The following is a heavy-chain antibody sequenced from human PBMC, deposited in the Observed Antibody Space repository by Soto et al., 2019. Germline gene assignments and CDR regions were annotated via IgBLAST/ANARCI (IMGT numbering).Heavy chain of an antibody. Sequence: EVQLVESGGGLVKPGGSLRLSCAASGFTFSNAWMSWVRQAPGKGLEWVGRIKSKTDGGTTDYAAPVKGRFTISRDDSKNTLYLQMNSLKTEDTAVYYCTTGFYYDSSGYYYVWRVDDYWGQGTLVTVSS. V-gene: IGHV3-15*01. J-gene: IGHJ4*02. CDR2: IKSKTDGGTT. D-gene: IGHD3-22*01. CDR1: GFTFSNAW. CDR3: TTGFYYDSSGYYYVWRVDDY.